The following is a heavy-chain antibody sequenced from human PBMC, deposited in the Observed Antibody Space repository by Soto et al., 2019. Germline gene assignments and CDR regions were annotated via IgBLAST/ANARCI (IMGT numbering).Heavy chain of an antibody. Sequence: ASVKVSCKTSGYIFRNYAISWVRQAPGQGLEWMGWISAYNGNTNYAQKLQGRVTMTTDTSTSTAYMELRSLRSDDTAVYYCARDLNYGDYHFDYWGQGTLVTVSS. V-gene: IGHV1-18*04. CDR2: ISAYNGNT. D-gene: IGHD4-17*01. CDR1: GYIFRNYA. CDR3: ARDLNYGDYHFDY. J-gene: IGHJ4*02.